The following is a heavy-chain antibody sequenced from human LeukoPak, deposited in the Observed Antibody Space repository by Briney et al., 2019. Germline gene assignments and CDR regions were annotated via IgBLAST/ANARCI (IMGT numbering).Heavy chain of an antibody. CDR2: ISSSSSYI. V-gene: IGHV3-21*01. CDR3: AILRGYSYGYVDY. D-gene: IGHD5-18*01. J-gene: IGHJ4*02. CDR1: GFTFSSYS. Sequence: GGSLRLSCAASGFTFSSYSMNWVRQAPGKGLEWVSSISSSSSYIYYADSVKGRFTISRDNAKNSLYLQMNSLRAEDTAVYYCAILRGYSYGYVDYWGLGTLVTVSS.